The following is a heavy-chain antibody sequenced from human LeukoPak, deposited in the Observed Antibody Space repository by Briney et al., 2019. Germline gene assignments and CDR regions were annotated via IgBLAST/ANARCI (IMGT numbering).Heavy chain of an antibody. J-gene: IGHJ4*02. Sequence: PSETLSLTCTVSGVSISSSSYYWGWIRQPPGKGLEWIGSNYYSGSTYHTPSLKNRVTISVHTSEHQFSLKLSSVTASDTAVYYCARQASVAVRSSVGYWGPGTLITVSS. CDR1: GVSISSSSYY. V-gene: IGHV4-39*01. CDR2: NYYSGST. CDR3: ARQASVAVRSSVGY. D-gene: IGHD6-6*01.